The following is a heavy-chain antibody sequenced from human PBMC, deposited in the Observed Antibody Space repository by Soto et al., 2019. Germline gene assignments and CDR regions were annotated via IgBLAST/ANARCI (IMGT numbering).Heavy chain of an antibody. D-gene: IGHD2-2*01. CDR2: ISGSGGST. J-gene: IGHJ5*02. Sequence: PGGSLRLSCAASGFTFSSYAMSWVRQAPGKGLEWVSAISGSGGSTYYADSVKGRFTISRDNSKNTLYLQMNSLRAEDTAVYYCAKSTAIVVVPAANFNWFDPWGQGTLVTVSS. V-gene: IGHV3-23*01. CDR1: GFTFSSYA. CDR3: AKSTAIVVVPAANFNWFDP.